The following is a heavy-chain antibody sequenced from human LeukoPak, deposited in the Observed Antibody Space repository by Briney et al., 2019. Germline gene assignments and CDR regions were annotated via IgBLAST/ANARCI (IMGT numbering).Heavy chain of an antibody. CDR1: GFIFSSYG. D-gene: IGHD3-16*02. J-gene: IGHJ6*03. CDR3: AKGMSSDYDYVWGSYRYMDYYYYMDV. Sequence: GGSLRLSCAASGFIFSSYGMSWVRQAPGKGLEWVSAISGSGGSTYYADSVKGRFTISRDNSKNTLYLQMNSLRAEDTAVYYCAKGMSSDYDYVWGSYRYMDYYYYMDVWGKGTTVTISS. V-gene: IGHV3-23*01. CDR2: ISGSGGST.